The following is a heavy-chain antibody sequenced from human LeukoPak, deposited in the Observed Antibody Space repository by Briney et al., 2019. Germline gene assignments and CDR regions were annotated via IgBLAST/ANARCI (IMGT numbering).Heavy chain of an antibody. D-gene: IGHD4-11*01. V-gene: IGHV3-33*01. J-gene: IGHJ5*02. CDR3: ARDKSNSNWFDP. CDR2: IWYDGSNK. Sequence: GGSLRLSCAASGFTFCSCGMHWVRQAPGKGLEWVAVIWYDGSNKYYADSVKGRFTISRDNSKNTLYLQMNSLRAEDTAVYYCARDKSNSNWFDPWGQGTLVTVSS. CDR1: GFTFCSCG.